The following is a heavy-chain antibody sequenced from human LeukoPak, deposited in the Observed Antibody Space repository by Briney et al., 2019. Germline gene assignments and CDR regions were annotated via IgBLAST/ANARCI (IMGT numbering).Heavy chain of an antibody. V-gene: IGHV3-74*01. D-gene: IGHD3-22*01. CDR3: AIYDSSGYYNY. Sequence: GGSLRLSCAASGFTFSTYCMHWVRQAPGKGPMWVSRICPDGTVTNYADSVKARFIISRDNARNTVYLQMNSLRAEDTAVYYCAIYDSSGYYNYWGQGTLVTVSS. CDR2: ICPDGTVT. J-gene: IGHJ4*02. CDR1: GFTFSTYC.